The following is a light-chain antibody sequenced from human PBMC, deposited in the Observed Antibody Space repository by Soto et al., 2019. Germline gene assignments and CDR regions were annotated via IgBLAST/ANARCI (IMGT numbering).Light chain of an antibody. CDR2: AAS. CDR3: QQYNNWPFT. V-gene: IGKV3-15*01. J-gene: IGKJ3*01. CDR1: QSVTKK. Sequence: EIVMTQSPATLSVSPGDRATLSCRASQSVTKKLAWYQQKPGQAPRLVIYAASTRATDIPGRFSGSGSGTEFTLTISRLQSEDFAVYYCQQYNNWPFTFGPGTRVDVK.